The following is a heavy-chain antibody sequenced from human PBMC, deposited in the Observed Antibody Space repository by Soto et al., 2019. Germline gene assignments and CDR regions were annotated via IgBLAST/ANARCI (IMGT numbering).Heavy chain of an antibody. CDR2: INPSGGST. Sequence: ASVKVSCKASGYTFTSYYMHWVRQAPGQGLEWMGIINPSGGSTSYAQKFQGRVTMTRDTSTSTVYMELSSLRSEDTAVYYCARETTPDYGDYYYYGMDVWGQGTTVTV. J-gene: IGHJ6*02. CDR3: ARETTPDYGDYYYYGMDV. V-gene: IGHV1-46*01. D-gene: IGHD4-17*01. CDR1: GYTFTSYY.